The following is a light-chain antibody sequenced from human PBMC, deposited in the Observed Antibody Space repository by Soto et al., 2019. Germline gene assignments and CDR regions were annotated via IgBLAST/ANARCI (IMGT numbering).Light chain of an antibody. CDR3: QQYGSSPRFT. Sequence: EIVLTQSPGTLSLSPGERATLSCRASQSVSSSYLAWYQQKPVQAPRLLIYVASSRATGIPDRFSGSGSGTDFTLTISRLEPEDFAVYYCQQYGSSPRFTFGPGTKVDIK. CDR1: QSVSSSY. CDR2: VAS. J-gene: IGKJ3*01. V-gene: IGKV3-20*01.